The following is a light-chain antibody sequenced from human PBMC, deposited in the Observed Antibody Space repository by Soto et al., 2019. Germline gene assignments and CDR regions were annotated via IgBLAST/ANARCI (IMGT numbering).Light chain of an antibody. CDR3: SSYTSSSTRV. CDR2: EVS. CDR1: SSVVGAYDF. V-gene: IGLV2-14*03. J-gene: IGLJ1*01. Sequence: SALTQPASVSGAPGQSITISCTGTSSVVGAYDFVSWYQQHPDKAPKLMIYEVSNRPSGVSNRFSGSKSVNTATLTISGLQAEGEADYYCSSYTSSSTRVFGTGTKVTVL.